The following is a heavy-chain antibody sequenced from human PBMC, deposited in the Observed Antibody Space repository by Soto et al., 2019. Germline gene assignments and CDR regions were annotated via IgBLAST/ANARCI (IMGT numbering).Heavy chain of an antibody. CDR3: ARLVYDSRLNYLYFDH. CDR2: VYNDGSA. CDR1: GVSISSGNW. J-gene: IGHJ4*02. Sequence: SGTLSLTCDVSGVSISSGNWWSWVRQPPGKGLEWIAEVYNDGSANYHPSLESRATISVDRSKNQFSLRLSSVTAADTGKYYCARLVYDSRLNYLYFDHWGQGTLVTV. D-gene: IGHD3-22*01. V-gene: IGHV4-4*02.